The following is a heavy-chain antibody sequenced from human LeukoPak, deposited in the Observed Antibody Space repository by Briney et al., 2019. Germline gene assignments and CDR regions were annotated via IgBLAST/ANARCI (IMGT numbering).Heavy chain of an antibody. Sequence: SETLSLTCTVSGGSISFSSDYWGWIRQPPGKGPEWIGDIYYSGTTNYNPSLKSRVTMSVDTSKNQFSLKLNSATAADTAVYYCARRLSTRSYYLDNWGQGTLVTVSS. CDR3: ARRLSTRSYYLDN. J-gene: IGHJ4*02. CDR1: GGSISFSSDY. CDR2: IYYSGTT. V-gene: IGHV4-39*01. D-gene: IGHD2/OR15-2a*01.